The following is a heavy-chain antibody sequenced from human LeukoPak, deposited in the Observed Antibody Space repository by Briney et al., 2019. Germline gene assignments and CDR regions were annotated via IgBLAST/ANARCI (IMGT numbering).Heavy chain of an antibody. CDR2: IKQDGSEK. D-gene: IGHD4-17*01. V-gene: IGHV3-7*01. CDR1: GFTFSNYW. CDR3: ARNDGDFRQY. J-gene: IGHJ4*02. Sequence: GGSLRLSCAASGFTFSNYWMSWVRQAPGKGLEWVANIKQDGSEKYYVDSVKGRFTISRDNAKSSLYLQMNSLRAEDTAVYYCARNDGDFRQYWGQGTLVTVSS.